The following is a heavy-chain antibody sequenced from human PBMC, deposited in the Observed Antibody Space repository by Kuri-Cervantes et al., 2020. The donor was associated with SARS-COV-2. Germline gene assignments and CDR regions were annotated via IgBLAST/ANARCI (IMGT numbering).Heavy chain of an antibody. J-gene: IGHJ4*02. D-gene: IGHD4-17*01. CDR3: AKDREVHDYGGSFDY. V-gene: IGHV3-23*03. Sequence: GGSLRLSCAASGFTFRSYAMSWVRQAPGKGLEWVSVIYSGGSSTYYADTVEGRFTISRDNSKNTLYLQMNSLRAEDTAVYYCAKDREVHDYGGSFDYWGQGTLVTV. CDR2: IYSGGSST. CDR1: GFTFRSYA.